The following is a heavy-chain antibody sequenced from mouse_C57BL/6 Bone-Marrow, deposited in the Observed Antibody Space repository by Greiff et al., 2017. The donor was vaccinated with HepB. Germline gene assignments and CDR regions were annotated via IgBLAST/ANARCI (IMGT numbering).Heavy chain of an antibody. CDR2: IDPSDSYT. V-gene: IGHV1-59*01. D-gene: IGHD1-1*01. Sequence: QVQLQQPGAELVRPGTSVKLSCKASGYTFTSYWMHWVQQRPGQGLEWIGVIDPSDSYTNYNQKFKGKATLTVDTSSSTAYMQLSSLTSEDSAVYYCARLGGSPFAYWGQGTLVTVSA. J-gene: IGHJ3*01. CDR1: GYTFTSYW. CDR3: ARLGGSPFAY.